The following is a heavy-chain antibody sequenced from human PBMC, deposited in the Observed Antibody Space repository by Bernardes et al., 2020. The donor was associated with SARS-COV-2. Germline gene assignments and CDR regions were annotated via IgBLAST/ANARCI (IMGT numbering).Heavy chain of an antibody. CDR2: ISYDGSNK. J-gene: IGHJ4*02. D-gene: IGHD2-15*01. V-gene: IGHV3-30-3*01. Sequence: GGSLRLSRAASGFTFSSYAMHWVRQAPGKGLEWVAVISYDGSNKYYADSVKGRFTISRDNSKNTLYLQMNSLRAEDTAVYYCAREDIVVVVAATLDYWGQGTLVTVSS. CDR1: GFTFSSYA. CDR3: AREDIVVVVAATLDY.